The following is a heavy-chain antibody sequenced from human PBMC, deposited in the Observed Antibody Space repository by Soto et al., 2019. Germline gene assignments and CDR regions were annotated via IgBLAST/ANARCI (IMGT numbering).Heavy chain of an antibody. CDR3: ARSSGYGDSSEGLDI. Sequence: QVQLVQSGAEVKKPGSSVRVSCKASGGTFNNCTISWVRQAPGQGLEWMGRIIPIFGITNYAQKLQGRVTITADKSTSTANMELSSLRSEDTAVYYCARSSGYGDSSEGLDIWGQGTMVTVSS. CDR2: IIPIFGIT. CDR1: GGTFNNCT. V-gene: IGHV1-69*02. J-gene: IGHJ3*02. D-gene: IGHD4-17*01.